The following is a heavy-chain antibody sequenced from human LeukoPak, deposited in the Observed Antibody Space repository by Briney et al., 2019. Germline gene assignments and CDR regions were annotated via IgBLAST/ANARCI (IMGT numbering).Heavy chain of an antibody. J-gene: IGHJ4*02. V-gene: IGHV1-2*02. CDR1: GYTFTGYY. CDR3: ARGGAYSSSQSDY. Sequence: ASVKVSCKASGYTFTGYYLHWVRQAPGQGLEWMGWINPNSGATNYAQRFQGRVTTTRDTSITTAYMELSRLRSDDTAVYYCARGGAYSSSQSDYWGQGTLVTVSS. CDR2: INPNSGAT. D-gene: IGHD6-13*01.